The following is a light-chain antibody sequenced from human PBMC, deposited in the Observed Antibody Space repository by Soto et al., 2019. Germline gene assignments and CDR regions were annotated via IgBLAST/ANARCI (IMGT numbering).Light chain of an antibody. J-gene: IGKJ1*01. CDR2: AAS. CDR1: QGISND. V-gene: IGKV1-6*01. CDR3: QQDCNSPRI. Sequence: AIQLTQSPSTLSASVGDRVTITCRASQGISNDLGWYQQKLGKAPKLLIYAASSIQSGVPARFSGSGSGTDFTLTISSLQPEDFAAYYCQQDCNSPRIFGQGTKVDIK.